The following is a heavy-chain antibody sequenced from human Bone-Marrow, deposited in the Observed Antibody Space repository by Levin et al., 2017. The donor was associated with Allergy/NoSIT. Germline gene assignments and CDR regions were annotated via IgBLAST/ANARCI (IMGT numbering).Heavy chain of an antibody. Sequence: GGSLRLSCEASGFIFSSYAIHWVRQAPGKGLEWVAFISYDGKKKSYSESVKGRFTISRDSSKNTVYLQMDSLRAEDTAVYYCAKEGEQHYYGAGSYLDYWGQGTVVTVSS. CDR3: AKEGEQHYYGAGSYLDY. V-gene: IGHV3-30*18. CDR1: GFIFSSYA. CDR2: ISYDGKKK. D-gene: IGHD3-10*01. J-gene: IGHJ4*02.